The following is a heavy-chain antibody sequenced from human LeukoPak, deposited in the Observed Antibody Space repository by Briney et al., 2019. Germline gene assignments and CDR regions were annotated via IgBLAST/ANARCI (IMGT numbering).Heavy chain of an antibody. CDR3: ASGDYYDSSGLSFDY. Sequence: PSETLSLTCAVYGGSFSGYYWSWIRQPPGKGLEWIGYIYYSGSTNYNPSLKSRVTISVDTSKNQFSLKLSSVTAADTAVYYCASGDYYDSSGLSFDYWGQGTLVTVSS. D-gene: IGHD3-22*01. J-gene: IGHJ4*02. CDR1: GGSFSGYY. V-gene: IGHV4-59*01. CDR2: IYYSGST.